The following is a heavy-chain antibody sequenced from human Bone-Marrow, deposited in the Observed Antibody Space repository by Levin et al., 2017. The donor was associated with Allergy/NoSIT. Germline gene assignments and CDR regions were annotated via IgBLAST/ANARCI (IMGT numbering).Heavy chain of an antibody. CDR1: GFSLSQYD. CDR3: ARGSFSTASLLGYYYGLDV. CDR2: ISNTGTTV. J-gene: IGHJ6*02. D-gene: IGHD2-21*01. Sequence: GESLKISCVASGFSLSQYDMIWVRQSPGKGLEWLSTISNTGTTVSFADSVKGRFTVSRDNTKKSLFLEMNSLRADDTAIYYCARGSFSTASLLGYYYGLDVWGQGTTVSVSS. V-gene: IGHV3-48*03.